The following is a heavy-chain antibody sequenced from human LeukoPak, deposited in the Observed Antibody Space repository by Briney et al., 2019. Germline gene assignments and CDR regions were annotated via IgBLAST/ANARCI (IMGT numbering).Heavy chain of an antibody. CDR3: ARDRAVPHYYYGMDV. CDR1: GASFGLYY. J-gene: IGHJ6*02. D-gene: IGHD6-19*01. V-gene: IGHV4-4*07. Sequence: SETLSLTCTVSGASFGLYYWSWIRQPAGKGLEWIGRIYTSGTSNYSPSLKSRVTMSLDLSKNQLSLKLNSVTAADTAVYYCARDRAVPHYYYGMDVWGQGTTVTVSS. CDR2: IYTSGTS.